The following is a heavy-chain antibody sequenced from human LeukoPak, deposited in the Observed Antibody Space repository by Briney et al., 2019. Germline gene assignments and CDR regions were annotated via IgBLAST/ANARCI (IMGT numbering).Heavy chain of an antibody. CDR2: ISGSGGST. V-gene: IGHV3-23*01. Sequence: GGSLRLSCAASGFTFSSYAMSWVRQAPGKGLEWVSAISGSGGSTYYADSVKGRFTISRDNSKNTLYLQMNSLRAEDTAVYYCAKDEAPDYYGSGSYYPDAFDIWGQGTMVTVSS. CDR3: AKDEAPDYYGSGSYYPDAFDI. J-gene: IGHJ3*02. CDR1: GFTFSSYA. D-gene: IGHD3-10*01.